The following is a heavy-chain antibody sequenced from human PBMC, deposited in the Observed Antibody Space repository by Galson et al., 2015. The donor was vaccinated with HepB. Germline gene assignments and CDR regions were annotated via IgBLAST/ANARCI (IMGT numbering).Heavy chain of an antibody. J-gene: IGHJ4*02. CDR2: ISYDGSDE. CDR3: ARSYSSGWYDY. D-gene: IGHD6-19*01. Sequence: SLRLSCAASGFTFSTFAIHWVRQAPGKGLEWVGVISYDGSDEWYAASVKGRVTISRDNSKNTVYLQINSLRADDTAVYFCARSYSSGWYDYSGQGTLVAVYS. CDR1: GFTFSTFA. V-gene: IGHV3-30-3*01.